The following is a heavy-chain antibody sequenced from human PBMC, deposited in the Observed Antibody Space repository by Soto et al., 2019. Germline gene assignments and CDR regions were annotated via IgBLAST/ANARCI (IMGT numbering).Heavy chain of an antibody. CDR3: ARVYCGGDCYSDY. D-gene: IGHD2-21*02. Sequence: SETLSLTCTVSGGSISSYYWSWIRQPPGKGLEWIGYIYYSGSTNYNPSLKSRVTISVDTSKNQFSLKLSSVTAADTAVYYCARVYCGGDCYSDYWGQGTLVTVSS. J-gene: IGHJ4*02. CDR2: IYYSGST. V-gene: IGHV4-59*01. CDR1: GGSISSYY.